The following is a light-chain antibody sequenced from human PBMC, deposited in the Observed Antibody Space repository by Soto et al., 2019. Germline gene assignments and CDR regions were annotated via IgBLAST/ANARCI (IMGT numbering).Light chain of an antibody. V-gene: IGKV1-5*01. CDR2: DAS. J-gene: IGKJ2*01. CDR1: QSISSW. Sequence: DIQMTQSPSTLSASVGDRVTITCRASQSISSWLAWYQQKPGKAPKLLIYDASSLESGVPSRFSGSGSGTDFTLTISRLQPDDFATYYCQQYNSYSYTFGQGTKLEIK. CDR3: QQYNSYSYT.